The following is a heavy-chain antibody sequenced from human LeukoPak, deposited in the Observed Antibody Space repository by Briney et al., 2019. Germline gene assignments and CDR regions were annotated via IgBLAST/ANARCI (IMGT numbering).Heavy chain of an antibody. CDR3: AKWTREWLRFWPPPRLDY. V-gene: IGHV1-69*06. CDR1: GGTFSSYA. CDR2: IIPIFGTA. Sequence: PGASVKVSCKASGGTFSSYAISWVRQAPGQGLEWMGGIIPIFGTANYAQKFQGRVTITADKSTSTAYMELSSLRSEDTAVYYCAKWTREWLRFWPPPRLDYWGQGTLVTVSS. D-gene: IGHD5-12*01. J-gene: IGHJ4*02.